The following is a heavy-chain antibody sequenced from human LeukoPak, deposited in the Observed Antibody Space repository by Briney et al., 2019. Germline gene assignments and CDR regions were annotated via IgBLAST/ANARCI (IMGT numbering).Heavy chain of an antibody. V-gene: IGHV1-2*02. Sequence: ASVKVSCKASGYTFTDYYMHWVRQAPGQGLEGMGGINPNSGGTNYAQKFQGRVTMTRDTSISTAYMELSRLRSDDTAVYYCARAIIAAAGTRWFDPWGQGTLVTVSS. J-gene: IGHJ5*02. CDR1: GYTFTDYY. D-gene: IGHD6-13*01. CDR3: ARAIIAAAGTRWFDP. CDR2: INPNSGGT.